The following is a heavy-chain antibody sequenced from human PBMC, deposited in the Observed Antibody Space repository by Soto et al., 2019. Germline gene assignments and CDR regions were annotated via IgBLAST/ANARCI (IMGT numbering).Heavy chain of an antibody. CDR2: TYYRSKWST. CDR3: TRALAGSYDS. V-gene: IGHV6-1*01. D-gene: IGHD1-26*01. J-gene: IGHJ5*01. Sequence: SQTLSLTCAISGDSVSSKSAAWNWIRHSPSRGLEWLGRTYYRSKWSTGYAVSVESRITINPDTSKNQFSLHLNSVTPEDTAVYYCTRALAGSYDSWGQGTLVTVSS. CDR1: GDSVSSKSAA.